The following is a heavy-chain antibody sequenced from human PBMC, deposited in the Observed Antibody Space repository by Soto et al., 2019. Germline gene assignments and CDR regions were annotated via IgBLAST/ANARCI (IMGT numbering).Heavy chain of an antibody. D-gene: IGHD6-13*01. J-gene: IGHJ6*02. CDR1: GFTFSSYW. V-gene: IGHV3-74*01. CDR3: ARVQSSSWYRSYYYGMDV. Sequence: PGGSLRISCAASGFTFSSYWMHWVRQAPGKGLVWVSRINSDGSSTSYADSVKGRFTISRDNAKNTLYLQMNSLRAEDTAVYYCARVQSSSWYRSYYYGMDVWGQGTTVTVSS. CDR2: INSDGSST.